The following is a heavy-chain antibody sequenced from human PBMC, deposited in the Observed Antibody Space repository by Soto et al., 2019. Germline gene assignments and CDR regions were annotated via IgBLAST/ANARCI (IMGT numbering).Heavy chain of an antibody. CDR3: ARGQRFSDWFDT. CDR1: GGAIGSHY. J-gene: IGHJ5*02. D-gene: IGHD3-3*01. Sequence: PSETLSLTCTISGGAIGSHYWTWIRQPAGKGLEWIGRIYSSGSTQYNPSPQSRVTMSLDTSKNQFSLRLESVTAADTAVYYCARGQRFSDWFDTWGQGTLVTVSS. V-gene: IGHV4-4*07. CDR2: IYSSGST.